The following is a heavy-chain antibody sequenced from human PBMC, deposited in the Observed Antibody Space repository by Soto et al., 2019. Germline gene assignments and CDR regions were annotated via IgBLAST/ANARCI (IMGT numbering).Heavy chain of an antibody. CDR2: VSTYNGNT. V-gene: IGHV1-18*01. D-gene: IGHD3-10*01. CDR3: TRGAGQGSGSFD. CDR1: GYIFTSFG. Sequence: QVQLVQSGAEVKKPGASVKVSCKASGYIFTSFGITWVRQAPGQGLEWMGWVSTYNGNTKYAQKFQGRVTMSTDTSTSTANMELRSLRSDDTAVYYCTRGAGQGSGSFDWGQGTLVTVSS. J-gene: IGHJ4*02.